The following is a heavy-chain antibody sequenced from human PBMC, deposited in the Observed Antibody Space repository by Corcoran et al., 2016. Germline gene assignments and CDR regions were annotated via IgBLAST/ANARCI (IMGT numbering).Heavy chain of an antibody. CDR3: VRDGGGEDIVVVPAAMLVSYFDY. CDR2: ISAYNGNT. J-gene: IGHJ4*02. CDR1: GYTFTSYG. Sequence: QVQLVQSGAEVKKPGASVKVSCKASGYTFTSYGISWVRQAPGQGLEWMGWISAYNGNTNYAQKLQGRVTMTTDTSTSTAYMELRSLRSADTAGYYWVRDGGGEDIVVVPAAMLVSYFDYWGQGTLVTVSS. V-gene: IGHV1-18*01. D-gene: IGHD2-2*01.